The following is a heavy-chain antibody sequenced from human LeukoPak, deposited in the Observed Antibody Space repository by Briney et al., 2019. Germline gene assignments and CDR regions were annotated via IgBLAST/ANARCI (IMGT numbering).Heavy chain of an antibody. CDR2: ISYIGST. CDR3: ARDLVTVTKGFDI. CDR1: DDSFSSHY. Sequence: SETLSLTCAVSDDSFSSHYWTWIRQPPGKGLEWIGYISYIGSTNYNPSLKSRVTISIDASKDQFSLKLSSVTAADTAVYYCARDLVTVTKGFDIWGQGTMVSVSS. D-gene: IGHD4-17*01. V-gene: IGHV4-59*11. J-gene: IGHJ3*02.